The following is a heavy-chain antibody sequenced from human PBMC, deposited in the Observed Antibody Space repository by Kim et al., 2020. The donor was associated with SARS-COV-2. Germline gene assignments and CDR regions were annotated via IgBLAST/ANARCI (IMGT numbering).Heavy chain of an antibody. V-gene: IGHV2-70*01. CDR2: K. J-gene: IGHJ4*02. Sequence: KYERTSLQTRLTISKDTSENQVVLTLTNMDPVDTATYYCARMRAGMASLDYWGQGTLVTVSS. D-gene: IGHD2-8*01. CDR3: ARMRAGMASLDY.